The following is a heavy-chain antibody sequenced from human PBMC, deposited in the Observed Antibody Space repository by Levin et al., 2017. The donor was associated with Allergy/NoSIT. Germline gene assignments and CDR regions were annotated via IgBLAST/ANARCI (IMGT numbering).Heavy chain of an antibody. D-gene: IGHD3-22*01. CDR3: AREVSERIGYFPKVFDP. CDR1: GFTFGAYA. J-gene: IGHJ5*02. Sequence: PGGSLRLSCAGSGFTFGAYAMHWVRQAPGKGLEWVAVISHDGSNEDYEESVKGRFTISRENSRETLYLQLNSFRVEDTAVYYCAREVSERIGYFPKVFDPWGQGSPVTVSS. V-gene: IGHV3-30*07. CDR2: ISHDGSNE.